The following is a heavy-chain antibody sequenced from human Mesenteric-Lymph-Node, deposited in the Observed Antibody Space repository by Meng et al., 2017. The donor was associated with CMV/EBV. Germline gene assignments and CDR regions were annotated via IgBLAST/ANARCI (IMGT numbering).Heavy chain of an antibody. Sequence: GESLKISCAASGFTFSSYWMHWVRQAPGKGLVWVSRINSDGSSTSYADSVKGRFTISRDNAKNSLYLQMNSLRAEDTAVYYCARDSVTAYYYYGMDVWGQGTTVTVSS. D-gene: IGHD1-14*01. CDR2: INSDGSST. J-gene: IGHJ6*02. V-gene: IGHV3-74*01. CDR3: ARDSVTAYYYYGMDV. CDR1: GFTFSSYW.